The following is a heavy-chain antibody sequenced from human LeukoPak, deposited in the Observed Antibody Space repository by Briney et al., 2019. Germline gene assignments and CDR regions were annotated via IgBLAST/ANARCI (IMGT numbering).Heavy chain of an antibody. J-gene: IGHJ4*02. D-gene: IGHD3-22*01. CDR2: IYHSGST. CDR3: ARAANYCDSSGYPFFDY. Sequence: PSETLSLTCAVSGGSISSGGYSWSWIRQPPGKGLEWIGYIYHSGSTYYNPSLKSRVTISVDRSKNQFSLKLSSVTAADTAVYYCARAANYCDSSGYPFFDYWGQGTLVTVSS. CDR1: GGSISSGGYS. V-gene: IGHV4-30-2*01.